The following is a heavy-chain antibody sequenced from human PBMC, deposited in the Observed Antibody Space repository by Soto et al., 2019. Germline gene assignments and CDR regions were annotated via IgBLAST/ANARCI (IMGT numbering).Heavy chain of an antibody. CDR3: ARGNGSGSRHWFDP. Sequence: QVQLVQSGAEVKKPGASVKVSCKASGYTVTGYYMHWVRQAPGQGLEWMGWINPNSGGTNYAQKFQGWVTMTSDTSLSTAYMELSRLRSDDTAVYYCARGNGSGSRHWFDPWGQGTLVTVSS. CDR2: INPNSGGT. CDR1: GYTVTGYY. V-gene: IGHV1-2*04. J-gene: IGHJ5*02. D-gene: IGHD3-10*01.